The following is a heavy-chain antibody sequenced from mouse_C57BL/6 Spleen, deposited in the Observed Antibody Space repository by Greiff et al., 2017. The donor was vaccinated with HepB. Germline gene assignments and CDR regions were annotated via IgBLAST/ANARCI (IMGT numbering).Heavy chain of an antibody. CDR1: GFTFSDYY. CDR3: ARDRELAFDY. CDR2: INYDGSST. Sequence: EVKVVESEGGLVQPGSSMKLSCTASGFTFSDYYMAWVRQVPEKGLEWVANINYDGSSTYYLDSLKSRFIISRDNAKNILYLQMSSLKSEDTATYYCARDRELAFDYWGQGTTLTVSS. J-gene: IGHJ2*01. D-gene: IGHD4-1*01. V-gene: IGHV5-16*01.